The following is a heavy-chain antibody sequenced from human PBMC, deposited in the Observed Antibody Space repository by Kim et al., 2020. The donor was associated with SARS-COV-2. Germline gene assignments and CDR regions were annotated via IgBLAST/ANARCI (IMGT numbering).Heavy chain of an antibody. CDR2: ISSSGGST. CDR3: ASGLWFGLTDAFDI. J-gene: IGHJ3*02. Sequence: GGSLRLSCAASGFTFSSYSMSWVRQAPGKGLEWVSAISSSGGSTYYADSVTGRFTISRDNSKNTLYLQMNSLRAEDTAVYYCASGLWFGLTDAFDIWGQGTMVTVSS. D-gene: IGHD3-10*01. CDR1: GFTFSSYS. V-gene: IGHV3-23*01.